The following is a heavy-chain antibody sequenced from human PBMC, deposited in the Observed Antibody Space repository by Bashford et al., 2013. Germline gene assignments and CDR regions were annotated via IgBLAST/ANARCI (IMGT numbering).Heavy chain of an antibody. CDR1: GYTFYGYF. J-gene: IGHJ3*02. CDR2: ISVYNGNT. Sequence: ASVKVSCKASGYTFYGYFIHWVRQAPGQGLEWMGWISVYNGNTNYAQKLQGRVIMTTDTSTSTAYMELRSLRSDDTAVYYCARDVPYYYDSRGYREALDIWGQGTMVTVSS. D-gene: IGHD3-22*01. V-gene: IGHV1-18*04. CDR3: ARDVPYYYDSRGYREALDI.